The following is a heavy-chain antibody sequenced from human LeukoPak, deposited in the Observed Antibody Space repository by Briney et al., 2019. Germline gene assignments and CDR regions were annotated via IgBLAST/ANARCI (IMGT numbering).Heavy chain of an antibody. D-gene: IGHD6-19*01. CDR1: GFTFSSYP. V-gene: IGHV3-30*07. CDR3: AKDNRRHYTSGPNPDSLH. J-gene: IGHJ4*02. CDR2: ISNDGTEK. Sequence: PGGSLRLSCAASGFTFSSYPLHWVRQAPDKGLDWMAVISNDGTEKHYADSVKGRFTISRDNSENTLYLQMNSLRVEDTAFYYCAKDNRRHYTSGPNPDSLHWGQGALVTVSS.